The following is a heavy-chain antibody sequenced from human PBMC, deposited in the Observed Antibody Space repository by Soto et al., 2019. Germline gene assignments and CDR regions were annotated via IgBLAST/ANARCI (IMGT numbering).Heavy chain of an antibody. CDR2: IIPIYVSA. D-gene: IGHD5-18*01. Sequence: QVQLVQSGAEVRTPGSSVKVSCKASGGSFSTYTRNWVRQAPVQGLEWMVEIIPIYVSANYAHKLQGRVTITADESTSTSYRELSGLRSDDNAIYYCARRGHTALELWGKGPLVTVSS. J-gene: IGHJ4*02. CDR1: GGSFSTYT. V-gene: IGHV1-69*01. CDR3: ARRGHTALEL.